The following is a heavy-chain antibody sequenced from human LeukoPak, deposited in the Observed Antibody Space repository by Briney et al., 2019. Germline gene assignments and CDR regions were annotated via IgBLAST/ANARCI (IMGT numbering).Heavy chain of an antibody. V-gene: IGHV4-4*07. J-gene: IGHJ4*02. Sequence: SETLSLTCTVSGGSISSYYWSWIRQPAGKGLEWIGRIYTSGSTKYNPSLKSRVTMSVDTSKNQFSLKLSSVTAADTAVYYCARHPGSHCSSSSCYTGGVFDYWGQGTLVTVSS. D-gene: IGHD2-2*02. CDR1: GGSISSYY. CDR2: IYTSGST. CDR3: ARHPGSHCSSSSCYTGGVFDY.